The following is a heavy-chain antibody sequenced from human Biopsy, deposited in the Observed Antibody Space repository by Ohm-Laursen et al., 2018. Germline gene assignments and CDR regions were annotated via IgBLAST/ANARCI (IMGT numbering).Heavy chain of an antibody. V-gene: IGHV3-9*01. J-gene: IGHJ6*02. CDR2: ISWHSGSR. CDR1: GFTFDDYA. D-gene: IGHD1-1*01. Sequence: SLRLSCPASGFTFDDYAMHWVRQAPGKGLEWVSGISWHSGSRGYADSVKGRFTISRDNAKKLLYLQMNSLRAEDTALYYCAKDVRVKVQLDGMDVWGQGTTVTVSS. CDR3: AKDVRVKVQLDGMDV.